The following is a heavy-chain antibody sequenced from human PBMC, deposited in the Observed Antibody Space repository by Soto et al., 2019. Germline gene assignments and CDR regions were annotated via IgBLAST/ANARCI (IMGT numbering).Heavy chain of an antibody. J-gene: IGHJ3*02. CDR1: GYTFTSYG. CDR2: ISAYNGNT. Sequence: GASVKVSCKASGYTFTSYGISWVRQAPGQGLEWMGWISAYNGNTNYVQKLQGRVTMTTDTSTSTAYMELRSLRSDDTAVYYCARLFTMVRGVLGTDAFDIWGQGTMVTVSS. D-gene: IGHD3-10*01. CDR3: ARLFTMVRGVLGTDAFDI. V-gene: IGHV1-18*01.